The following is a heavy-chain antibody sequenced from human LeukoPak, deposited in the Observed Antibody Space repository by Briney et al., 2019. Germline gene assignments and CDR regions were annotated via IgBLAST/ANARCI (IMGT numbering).Heavy chain of an antibody. Sequence: SVTVSFTASGGTFSSYAISWVRQAPGQGLEWMGRIIPILGIANYAQKFQGRVTITADKSTSTAYMELSSLRSEDTAVYYCARVVDDSRSDYFDYWGQGTLVTVSS. J-gene: IGHJ4*02. CDR1: GGTFSSYA. V-gene: IGHV1-69*04. D-gene: IGHD3-22*01. CDR2: IIPILGIA. CDR3: ARVVDDSRSDYFDY.